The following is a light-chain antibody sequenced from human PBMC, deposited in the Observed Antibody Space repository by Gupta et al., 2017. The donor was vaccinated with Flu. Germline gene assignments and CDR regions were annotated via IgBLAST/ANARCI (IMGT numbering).Light chain of an antibody. CDR2: DDS. Sequence: TASITCGGDNIGSEVVHWYQQKAGQAPVVVVFDDSDRTSGIPERFSGSHSGNTATLTIRGVEAGDEADYYCQVWDYKSDHPVYVFGTGTKVTVL. CDR1: NIGSEV. J-gene: IGLJ1*01. CDR3: QVWDYKSDHPVYV. V-gene: IGLV3-21*02.